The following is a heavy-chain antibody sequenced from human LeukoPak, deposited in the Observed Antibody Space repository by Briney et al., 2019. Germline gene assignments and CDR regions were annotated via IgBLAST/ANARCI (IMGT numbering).Heavy chain of an antibody. Sequence: PGGSLRLSCEASDFDFRSHAMTWVRQAPGKGLEWLSAISISGTKTYYADSVKGRFTISRDNSKNTLYLQMNSLRAEDTAVYYCARVRGSGWYECDYWGQGTLVTVSS. D-gene: IGHD6-19*01. CDR3: ARVRGSGWYECDY. CDR2: ISISGTKT. CDR1: DFDFRSHA. J-gene: IGHJ4*02. V-gene: IGHV3-23*01.